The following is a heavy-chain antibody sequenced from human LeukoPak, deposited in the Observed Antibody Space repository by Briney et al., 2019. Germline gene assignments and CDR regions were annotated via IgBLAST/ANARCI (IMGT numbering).Heavy chain of an antibody. CDR3: ARDLPY. V-gene: IGHV3-30-3*01. Sequence: GRSLRLSCAASGFTFSSYAMHWVRQAPVKGLEWVAVISYDGSNKYYADSVKGRFTISRDNSKNTLYLQMNSLRAEDTAVYYCARDLPYWGQGTLVTVSS. J-gene: IGHJ4*02. CDR2: ISYDGSNK. CDR1: GFTFSSYA.